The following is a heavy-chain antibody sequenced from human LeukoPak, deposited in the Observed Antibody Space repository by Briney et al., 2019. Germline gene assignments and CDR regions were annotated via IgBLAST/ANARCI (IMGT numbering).Heavy chain of an antibody. CDR1: GGTFSSYA. CDR3: ARSFRQQLVGSFDP. CDR2: IIPIFGTA. Sequence: ASVKVSCKASGGTFSSYAISWVRQAPGQGLEWMGGIIPIFGTANYAQKFQGRVTITADESTSTAYMELSSLRSEDTAVYYCARSFRQQLVGSFDPWGQGTLVTVSS. J-gene: IGHJ5*02. D-gene: IGHD6-13*01. V-gene: IGHV1-69*01.